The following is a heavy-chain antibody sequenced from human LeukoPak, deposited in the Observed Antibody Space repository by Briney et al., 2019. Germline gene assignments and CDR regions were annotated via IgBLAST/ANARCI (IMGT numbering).Heavy chain of an antibody. V-gene: IGHV3-48*02. CDR3: ARRGYGSSGYTNWFDH. Sequence: GGSLTLSCAASGFTFSSYSMNWVRQAPGKGLEWISYISSSSSTIYSADSVKGRFTISRDNAKNSLYLQMNSLRDEDTAVYYCARRGYGSSGYTNWFDHWGQGTLVTVSS. CDR2: ISSSSSTI. D-gene: IGHD3-22*01. CDR1: GFTFSSYS. J-gene: IGHJ5*02.